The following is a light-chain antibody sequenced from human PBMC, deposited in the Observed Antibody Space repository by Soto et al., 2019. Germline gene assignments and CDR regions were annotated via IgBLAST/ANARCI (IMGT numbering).Light chain of an antibody. CDR3: QQYGSSPQT. CDR1: QGVASRY. J-gene: IGKJ1*01. CDR2: HAS. Sequence: EIVLTQSPGTLSLSPGERATLSCRASQGVASRYLAWYQQKPGQAPRLLIYHASSRATGIPDRFSGSGSGTDFTLTINRLEPEDFAVYFCQQYGSSPQTFGQGTKVEIK. V-gene: IGKV3-20*01.